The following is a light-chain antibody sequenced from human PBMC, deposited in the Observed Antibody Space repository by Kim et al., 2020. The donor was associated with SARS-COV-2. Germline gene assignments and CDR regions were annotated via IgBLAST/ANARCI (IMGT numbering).Light chain of an antibody. CDR2: RTS. V-gene: IGKV3-15*01. J-gene: IGKJ4*01. CDR3: QQHNDWPLT. CDR1: QIVSNTN. Sequence: EIVMTQSPATLSLSPGERATLSCRASQIVSNTNLVWYQQKPGQAPSLLIYRTSTRAAGVPARFSGSGSGKEFTLTISSLQSEDFAVYYCQQHNDWPLTLGGGTKVYIK.